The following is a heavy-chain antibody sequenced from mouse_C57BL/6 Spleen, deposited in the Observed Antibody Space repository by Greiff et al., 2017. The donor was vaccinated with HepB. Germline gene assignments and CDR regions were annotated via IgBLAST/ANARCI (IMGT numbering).Heavy chain of an antibody. CDR2: ISNLAYSI. V-gene: IGHV5-15*01. CDR1: GFTFSDYG. CDR3: ARRGYGSSLDY. Sequence: EVQGVESGGGLVQPGGSLKLSCAASGFTFSDYGMAWVRQAPRKGPEWVAFISNLAYSIYYADTVTGRFTISRENAKNTLYLEMSSLRSEDTAMYYCARRGYGSSLDYWGQGTTLTVSS. D-gene: IGHD1-1*01. J-gene: IGHJ2*01.